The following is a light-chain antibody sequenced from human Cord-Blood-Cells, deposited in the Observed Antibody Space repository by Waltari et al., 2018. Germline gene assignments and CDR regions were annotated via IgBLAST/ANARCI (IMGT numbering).Light chain of an antibody. Sequence: QSALTQPPSASGSPGQSVTISCTGTSSYDGGYNDVSWYQQHPGKAPKLMIYGCSKRPSGVPDRFSRSKSGNTASLTVSGLQAEDEAYYYCSSYAGSNNLVFGGGTKLTVL. J-gene: IGLJ3*02. CDR1: SSYDGGYND. V-gene: IGLV2-8*01. CDR2: GCS. CDR3: SSYAGSNNLV.